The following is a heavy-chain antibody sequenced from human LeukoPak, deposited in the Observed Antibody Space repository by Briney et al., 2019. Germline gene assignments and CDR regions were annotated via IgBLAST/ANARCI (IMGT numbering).Heavy chain of an antibody. Sequence: GGSLRLSCAASGSTFSSYGMHWVRQAPGKGLEWVAVISYDGSNKYYADSVKGRFTISRDNSKNTLYLQMNSLRAEDTAVYYCAKSWYFDYWGQGTLVTVSS. CDR1: GSTFSSYG. V-gene: IGHV3-30*18. J-gene: IGHJ4*02. CDR3: AKSWYFDY. CDR2: ISYDGSNK.